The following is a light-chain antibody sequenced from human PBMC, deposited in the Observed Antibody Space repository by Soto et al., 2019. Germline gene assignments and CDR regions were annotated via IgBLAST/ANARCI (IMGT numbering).Light chain of an antibody. CDR1: QNIGNW. J-gene: IGKJ2*01. CDR2: GAS. CDR3: QQYDSYPYT. V-gene: IGKV1-5*01. Sequence: DIQMTQSPSTLSASVGDRVTIKCRASQNIGNWLAWYQQRPGKAPNLLIYGASSLQTGVPTRFSGSGFGTEFTLIISSLQPDDFATYYCQQYDSYPYTFGQGTKLESK.